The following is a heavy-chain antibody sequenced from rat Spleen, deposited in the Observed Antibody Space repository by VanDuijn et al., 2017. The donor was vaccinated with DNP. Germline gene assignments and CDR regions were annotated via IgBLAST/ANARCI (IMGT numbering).Heavy chain of an antibody. Sequence: EVQLVESGGDLVQPGRSLRLSCAASGFTFSDYNMAWVRQAPKKGLEWVATIIYDGSRTYYRDSVKGRFTISRDNAKSILYLQMDSLRSEDTATYYCAKEALRAPFDYWGQGIMVTVSS. CDR1: GFTFSDYN. D-gene: IGHD4-3*01. CDR3: AKEALRAPFDY. V-gene: IGHV5S10*01. CDR2: IIYDGSRT. J-gene: IGHJ2*01.